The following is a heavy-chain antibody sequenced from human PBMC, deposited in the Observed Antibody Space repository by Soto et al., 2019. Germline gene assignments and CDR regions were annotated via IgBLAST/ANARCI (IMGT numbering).Heavy chain of an antibody. V-gene: IGHV1-69*13. CDR3: ATSRSGSYGDYSYYGMDV. CDR2: IIPIFGTA. CDR1: GGTFSSYA. D-gene: IGHD1-26*01. Sequence: SVKVSCKASGGTFSSYAISWVRQAPGQGLEWMGGIIPIFGTANYAQKFQGRVTITADESTSTAYMELSSLRSEDTAVYYCATSRSGSYGDYSYYGMDVWGQGTTVTVSS. J-gene: IGHJ6*02.